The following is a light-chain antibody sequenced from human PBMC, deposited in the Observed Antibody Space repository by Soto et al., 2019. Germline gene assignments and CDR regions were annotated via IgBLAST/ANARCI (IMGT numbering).Light chain of an antibody. V-gene: IGKV1-33*01. CDR3: HQYDNLPLT. CDR1: QDISNY. CDR2: DAS. J-gene: IGKJ4*01. Sequence: DIQMTQSPSSLSASVGDRVTITCQASQDISNYLNWYQQKPGKAPKLLIYDASNLETGVPSRFSRSGSGTDVTFTISSLPPVDIATYYWHQYDNLPLTFGGGTKVEIK.